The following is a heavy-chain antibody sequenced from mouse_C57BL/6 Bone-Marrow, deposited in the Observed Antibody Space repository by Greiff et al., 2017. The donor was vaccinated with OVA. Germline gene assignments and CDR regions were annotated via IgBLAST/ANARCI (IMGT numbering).Heavy chain of an antibody. Sequence: QVQLQQSGAELVRPGTSVKLSCKASGYTFTSYWMHWVKQRPGQGLEWIGVIDPSDSYTNYNQKFKGKATLTVDTSSSTAYMQLSSLTSEDSAVYDCAKSTGTYFDYWGQGTTLTVSS. J-gene: IGHJ2*01. CDR1: GYTFTSYW. CDR2: IDPSDSYT. CDR3: AKSTGTYFDY. D-gene: IGHD4-1*01. V-gene: IGHV1-59*01.